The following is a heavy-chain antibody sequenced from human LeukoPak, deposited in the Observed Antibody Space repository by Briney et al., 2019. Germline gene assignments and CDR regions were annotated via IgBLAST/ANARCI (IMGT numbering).Heavy chain of an antibody. Sequence: GASVNVSCKASGDTLSAYSIHWVRQAPGQTLEWMGWINVANAKAKYSQKFQDRFTIISDTSASIVYMELSGLTSEDAAVYYCAKSAYCSGGSCRDSWGQGTMVTVSS. J-gene: IGHJ4*02. D-gene: IGHD2-15*01. CDR2: INVANAKA. CDR1: GDTLSAYS. CDR3: AKSAYCSGGSCRDS. V-gene: IGHV1-3*01.